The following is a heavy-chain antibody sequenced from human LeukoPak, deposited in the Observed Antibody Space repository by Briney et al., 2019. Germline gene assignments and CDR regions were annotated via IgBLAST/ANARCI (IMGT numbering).Heavy chain of an antibody. CDR2: IYPGDSDT. CDR3: ARVRSIAAAGLSLDY. J-gene: IGHJ4*02. V-gene: IGHV5-51*01. Sequence: GESLKISCKGSGYSFTSYWIGWVRQMPGKGLEWMGIIYPGDSDTRYSPSFQGQVTISADKSISTAYLQWSSLKASDTAMYYCARVRSIAAAGLSLDYWGQGTLVTVSS. CDR1: GYSFTSYW. D-gene: IGHD6-13*01.